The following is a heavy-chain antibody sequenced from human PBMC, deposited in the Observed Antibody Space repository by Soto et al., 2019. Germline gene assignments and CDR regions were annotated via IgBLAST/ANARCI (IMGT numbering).Heavy chain of an antibody. V-gene: IGHV3-30*03. D-gene: IGHD3-3*01. CDR2: ISYDGSRQ. Sequence: QVQLVESGGGVVQPGRSLRLSCAASGFTFSIYGMHWVRQAPGKGLEWVAHISYDGSRQYYADSVKGRFTISRDNSKSTLSLQMNGLRPEDTALYFCARGDRGITIAAYGMDVWGQGTTVIASS. J-gene: IGHJ6*02. CDR1: GFTFSIYG. CDR3: ARGDRGITIAAYGMDV.